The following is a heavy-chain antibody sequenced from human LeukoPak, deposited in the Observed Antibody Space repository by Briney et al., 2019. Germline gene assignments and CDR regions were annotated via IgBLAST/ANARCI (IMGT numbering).Heavy chain of an antibody. CDR1: GFTFDDYA. CDR2: ISWNSGSI. CDR3: AKDFEVVIPSLFDY. D-gene: IGHD3-22*01. J-gene: IGHJ4*02. V-gene: IGHV3-9*01. Sequence: GRSLRLSCAASGFTFDDYAMHWVRQAPGKGLEWVSGISWNSGSIGYADFVKGRFTISRDNAKNSLYLQMNSLRAEDTALYYCAKDFEVVIPSLFDYWGQGTLVTVSS.